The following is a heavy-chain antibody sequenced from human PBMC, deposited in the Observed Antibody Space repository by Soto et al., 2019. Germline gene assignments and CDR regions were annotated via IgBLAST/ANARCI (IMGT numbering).Heavy chain of an antibody. CDR1: GFTFSSYS. Sequence: EVQLVESGGGLVKPGGSLRLSCAASGFTFSSYSMNWVRQAPGKGLEWVSSISSSSSYIYYADSVKGRFTISRDNAKNSLDLQMNSLRAEDTAVYYCARDGTVATHYYYGMDVWGQGTTVTVSS. CDR2: ISSSSSYI. D-gene: IGHD2-21*02. J-gene: IGHJ6*02. V-gene: IGHV3-21*01. CDR3: ARDGTVATHYYYGMDV.